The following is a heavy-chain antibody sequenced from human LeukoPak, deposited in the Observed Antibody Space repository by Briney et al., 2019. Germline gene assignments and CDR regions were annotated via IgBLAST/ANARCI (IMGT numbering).Heavy chain of an antibody. CDR3: ARGAWYYDILTGYYIPSYFDY. V-gene: IGHV1-2*02. Sequence: ASVKVSCKASGYTFTGYYMHWVRQAPGQGLEWMGWINPNSGGTNYAQKFQGRVTMTRDTSISTAYMELSRLRSDDTAVYYCARGAWYYDILTGYYIPSYFDYWGQGTLVTVSS. J-gene: IGHJ4*02. CDR2: INPNSGGT. D-gene: IGHD3-9*01. CDR1: GYTFTGYY.